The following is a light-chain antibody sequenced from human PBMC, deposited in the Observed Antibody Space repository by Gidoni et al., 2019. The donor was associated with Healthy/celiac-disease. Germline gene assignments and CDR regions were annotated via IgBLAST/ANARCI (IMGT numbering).Light chain of an antibody. V-gene: IGKV4-1*01. CDR3: QQYYSTPLT. CDR1: QSVLYSSNNKNY. J-gene: IGKJ4*01. CDR2: WAS. Sequence: DIVMTQSSASLAVSLSERATINCKSSQSVLYSSNNKNYLAWYQQKPGQPPKLLIYWASTRESGIPDRFSGSGSGTDFTLTISSLQAEDVAVYYCQQYYSTPLTFGGGTKVEIK.